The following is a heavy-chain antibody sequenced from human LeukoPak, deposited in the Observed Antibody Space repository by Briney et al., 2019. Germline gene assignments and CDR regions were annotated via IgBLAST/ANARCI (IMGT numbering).Heavy chain of an antibody. CDR2: IIPIFGTA. D-gene: IGHD1-26*01. CDR1: GGTFTSYA. Sequence: ASVKVSCKASGGTFTSYAISWVRQAPGQGLEWMGGIIPIFGTANYAQKFQGRVTITADESTSTAYMELSSLRSEDTAVYYCARGRSESYSDDYWGQGTLVTVSS. CDR3: ARGRSESYSDDY. V-gene: IGHV1-69*13. J-gene: IGHJ4*02.